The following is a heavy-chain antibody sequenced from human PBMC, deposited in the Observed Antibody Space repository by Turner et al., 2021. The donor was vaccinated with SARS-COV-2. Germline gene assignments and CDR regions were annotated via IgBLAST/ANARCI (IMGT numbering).Heavy chain of an antibody. CDR2: ISYDGSNK. V-gene: IGHV3-30*18. J-gene: IGHJ4*02. Sequence: QVQLVESGGGVVQPGRSLRLSCAASGFTFSSYGMHWVRQAPGKGLEWVAVISYDGSNKYYADSVKCRFTISRDNSKNTLYLQMNSLRAEDTAVYYCAKGSWYYYDSSGYPSEFAYWGQGTLVTVSS. CDR1: GFTFSSYG. D-gene: IGHD3-22*01. CDR3: AKGSWYYYDSSGYPSEFAY.